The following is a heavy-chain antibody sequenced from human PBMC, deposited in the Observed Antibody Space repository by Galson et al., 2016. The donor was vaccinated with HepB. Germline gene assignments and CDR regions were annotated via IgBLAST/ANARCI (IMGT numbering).Heavy chain of an antibody. CDR1: GDSISNVGRH. CDR2: IHSSGTS. CDR3: VSLGTAAAVANRRGRVY. V-gene: IGHV4-39*01. D-gene: IGHD6-13*01. J-gene: IGHJ4*02. Sequence: SETLSLTCTVSGDSISNVGRHWGWFRQSPEMGLEYIGSIHSSGTSYYNPSLTSRVTVSADMSRNQFFLSLTSVTAADTAIYYCVSLGTAAAVANRRGRVYCGQGTRVTVSS.